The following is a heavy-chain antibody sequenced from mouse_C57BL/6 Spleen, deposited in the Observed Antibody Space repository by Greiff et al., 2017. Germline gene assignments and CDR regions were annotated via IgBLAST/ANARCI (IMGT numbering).Heavy chain of an antibody. CDR3: ARRDSNYAMDY. Sequence: QVQLQQPGAELVKPGASVKLSCKASGYTFTSYWMHWVKQRPGQGLEWIGMIHPNSGSTNYNEKFKSKATLTVDKSSNTAYMQLSSLTSEDSAVYYCARRDSNYAMDYWGQGTSVTVAS. D-gene: IGHD2-5*01. J-gene: IGHJ4*01. CDR1: GYTFTSYW. CDR2: IHPNSGST. V-gene: IGHV1-64*01.